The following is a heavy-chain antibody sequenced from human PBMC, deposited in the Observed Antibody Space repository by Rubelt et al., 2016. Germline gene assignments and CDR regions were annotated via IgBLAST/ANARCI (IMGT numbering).Heavy chain of an antibody. Sequence: QVQLQQWGAGLLKPSETLSLTCAVYGGSFSGYYWSWIRQPPGKGLEWIGEINHSGSTNYNPSPNSRVTISVETSKNQFSLKLRSVTAAETAVYYCARLGYSSRTNWFDPWGQGTLVTVSS. V-gene: IGHV4-34*01. CDR3: ARLGYSSRTNWFDP. CDR2: INHSGST. J-gene: IGHJ5*02. CDR1: GGSFSGYY. D-gene: IGHD6-13*01.